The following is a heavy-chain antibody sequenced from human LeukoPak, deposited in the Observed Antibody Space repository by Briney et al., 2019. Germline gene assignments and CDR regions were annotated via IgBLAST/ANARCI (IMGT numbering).Heavy chain of an antibody. CDR2: IYSGGST. V-gene: IGHV3-53*01. CDR3: ARVSYYDSSGYYFLSYVDY. Sequence: GGSLRLSCAASGFTVSSNYMSWVRQAPGKGLEWVSVIYSGGSTYYADSVRGRFAISRDNSKNTLYLQMNSLGAEDTAVYYCARVSYYDSSGYYFLSYVDYWGQGTLVTVSS. D-gene: IGHD3-22*01. J-gene: IGHJ4*02. CDR1: GFTVSSNY.